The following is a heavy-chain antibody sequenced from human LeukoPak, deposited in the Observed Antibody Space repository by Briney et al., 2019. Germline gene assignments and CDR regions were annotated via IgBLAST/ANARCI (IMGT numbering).Heavy chain of an antibody. CDR1: GFTFSSYA. CDR2: ISGSGGST. CDR3: AKGQLWSPYHFDR. Sequence: GGSLRLSCAASGFTFSSYAMSWVRQAPGKGLEWVSAISGSGGSTYYADSVKGRFAISRDNSKNTLYLQMNSLRAEDMAIYYCAKGQLWSPYHFDRWGQGTPVTVSS. V-gene: IGHV3-23*01. D-gene: IGHD5-18*01. J-gene: IGHJ4*02.